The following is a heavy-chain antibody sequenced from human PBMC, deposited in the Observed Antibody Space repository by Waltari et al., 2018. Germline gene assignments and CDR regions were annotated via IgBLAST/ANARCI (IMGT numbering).Heavy chain of an antibody. V-gene: IGHV3-33*01. CDR1: GFTFSSYG. CDR3: ARDEFTMVRGVTLDY. D-gene: IGHD3-10*01. Sequence: QVQLVESGGGVVQPGRSLRLSCAASGFTFSSYGMNWVRQAPGKGLEWVAVIWYDGSNKYYADSVKGRFTISRDNSKNTLYLQMNSLRAEDTAVYYCARDEFTMVRGVTLDYWGQGTLVTVSS. CDR2: IWYDGSNK. J-gene: IGHJ4*02.